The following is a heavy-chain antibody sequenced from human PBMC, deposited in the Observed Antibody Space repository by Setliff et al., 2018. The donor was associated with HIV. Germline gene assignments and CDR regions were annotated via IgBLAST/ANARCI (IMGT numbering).Heavy chain of an antibody. Sequence: SETLSLTCTVSGGSISPSSDYWGWICQPPGKGLEWIGSVYFTGSTYYNPSLKSRVTISVDTSKNQFSLKLSSVTAADTAVYYCAREDSSGRIDYWGQGTLVTVSS. J-gene: IGHJ4*02. V-gene: IGHV4-39*07. D-gene: IGHD6-19*01. CDR1: GGSISPSSDY. CDR3: AREDSSGRIDY. CDR2: VYFTGST.